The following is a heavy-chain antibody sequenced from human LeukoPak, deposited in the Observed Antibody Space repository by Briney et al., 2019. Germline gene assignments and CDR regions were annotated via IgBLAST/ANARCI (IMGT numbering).Heavy chain of an antibody. CDR3: ARVISGYDFRTGFDP. CDR1: GGSFSGYY. CDR2: INHSGST. D-gene: IGHD5-12*01. J-gene: IGHJ5*02. Sequence: KPSETLSLTCTVYGGSFSGYYWSWIRQPPGKGLEWIGEINHSGSTNYNPSLKSRVTISVDTSKNQFSLKLSSVTAADTAVYYCARVISGYDFRTGFDPWGQGTLVTVSS. V-gene: IGHV4-34*01.